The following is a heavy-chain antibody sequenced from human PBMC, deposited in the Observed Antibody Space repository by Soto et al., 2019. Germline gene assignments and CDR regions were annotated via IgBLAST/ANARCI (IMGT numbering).Heavy chain of an antibody. J-gene: IGHJ6*03. D-gene: IGHD3-10*01. V-gene: IGHV1-18*01. CDR2: ISASNGDT. CDR1: GYTFSSHG. Sequence: QVQLVQSGAEVKKPGASVKVSCKASGYTFSSHGITWLRQAPGQGLEWMGWISASNGDTNYAQRLQGRVTVTTDTSTTTAYLELRSLRSEDTAAYYCARIVRGSNIEYSYYIDAWGEGTTVTVSS. CDR3: ARIVRGSNIEYSYYIDA.